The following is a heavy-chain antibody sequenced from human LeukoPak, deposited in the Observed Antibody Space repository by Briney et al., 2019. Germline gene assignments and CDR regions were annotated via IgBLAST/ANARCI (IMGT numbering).Heavy chain of an antibody. J-gene: IGHJ6*03. D-gene: IGHD1-26*01. Sequence: SETLSLTCAVYGESFSGYYWAWIRQPPGKGLEWIGEINHTGRTNYKPSLKSRVTISVDSSKNQFSLKLTSVTAADTAVYYCASGVEWGAYYNYYYMDVWGKGTTVTVSS. CDR3: ASGVEWGAYYNYYYMDV. CDR1: GESFSGYY. V-gene: IGHV4-34*01. CDR2: INHTGRT.